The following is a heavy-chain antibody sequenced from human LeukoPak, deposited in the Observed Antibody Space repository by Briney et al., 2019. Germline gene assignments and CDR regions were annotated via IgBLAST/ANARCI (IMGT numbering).Heavy chain of an antibody. D-gene: IGHD2-2*01. CDR2: IRYDGSNK. CDR3: ARGNVVPATMVAGAKPGPPRN. V-gene: IGHV3-30*02. J-gene: IGHJ4*02. CDR1: GFTFSSYG. Sequence: SGGSLRLSCAASGFTFSSYGMHWVRQAPGKGLEWVAFIRYDGSNKYYADSVKGRFTISRANSKNTLYLQMNSLRAEDTAVYHCARGNVVPATMVAGAKPGPPRNWGQGTLVTVSS.